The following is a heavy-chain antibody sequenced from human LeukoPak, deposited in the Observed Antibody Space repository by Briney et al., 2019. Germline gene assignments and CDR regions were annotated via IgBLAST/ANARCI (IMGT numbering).Heavy chain of an antibody. D-gene: IGHD3-22*01. Sequence: PSETLSLTCTVSGYSISRGYSWGWIRQPPGKGLEWIGNIYHSGSTNYSPSLKSRVSISVDTSKNQFSLKLSSVTAADTAVYFCAREDYYNSGGYYLDYWGQGTLVTVSS. V-gene: IGHV4-38-2*02. CDR3: AREDYYNSGGYYLDY. J-gene: IGHJ4*02. CDR2: IYHSGST. CDR1: GYSISRGYS.